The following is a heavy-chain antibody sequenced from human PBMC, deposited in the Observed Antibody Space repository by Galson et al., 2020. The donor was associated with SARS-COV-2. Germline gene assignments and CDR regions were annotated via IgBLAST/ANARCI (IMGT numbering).Heavy chain of an antibody. CDR3: ARRGCSSTSCYLNY. CDR1: GFTIEEYA. J-gene: IGHJ4*02. CDR2: ISWHSGSI. Sequence: SLCLSCAAAGFTIEEYAMHWVRHPPATGLEWVSGISWHSGSIVYADSVKSRFTISRDNAKNSLYLQMNGLRAEDTAVYYCARRGCSSTSCYLNYWAQGTLVTVSS. D-gene: IGHD2-2*01. V-gene: IGHV3-9*01.